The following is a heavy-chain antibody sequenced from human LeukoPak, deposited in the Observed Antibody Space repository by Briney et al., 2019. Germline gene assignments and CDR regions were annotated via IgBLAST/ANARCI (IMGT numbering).Heavy chain of an antibody. CDR1: GFTFSSYG. CDR2: ISSSSSYI. J-gene: IGHJ6*03. D-gene: IGHD3-10*01. V-gene: IGHV3-21*01. Sequence: GGSLRLSCAASGFTFSSYGMHWVRQAPGKGLEWVSSISSSSSYIYYADSVKGRFTISRDNAKNSLYLQMNSLRAEDTAVYYCARGGGSPRDYYYYMDVWGKGTTVTVSS. CDR3: ARGGGSPRDYYYYMDV.